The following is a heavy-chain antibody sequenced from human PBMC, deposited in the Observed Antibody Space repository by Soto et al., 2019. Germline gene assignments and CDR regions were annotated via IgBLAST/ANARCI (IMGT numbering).Heavy chain of an antibody. V-gene: IGHV3-21*01. D-gene: IGHD6-6*01. Sequence: GGSLRLSCAASGFSFSSYSMNWVRQAPGKGLEWVSSISSSSSYIYYADSVKGRFTISRDNTKTSLYLQMNSLRVDDTAIYYCARDHGFSSFDLWGQGTLVTVSS. CDR1: GFSFSSYS. CDR2: ISSSSSYI. J-gene: IGHJ5*01. CDR3: ARDHGFSSFDL.